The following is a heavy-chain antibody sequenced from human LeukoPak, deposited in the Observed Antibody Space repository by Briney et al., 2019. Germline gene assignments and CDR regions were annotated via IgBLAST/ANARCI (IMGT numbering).Heavy chain of an antibody. Sequence: GGSLRLSCAASGFTFSSYSMNWVRQAPGKGLEWVSSISSSSSYIYYADSVKGRFTISRDNAKNSLYLQMNSLRAEDTAVYYCARDIVSGRIAVAGRYYYYGMDVWGQGTTVTVSS. V-gene: IGHV3-21*01. CDR3: ARDIVSGRIAVAGRYYYYGMDV. CDR1: GFTFSSYS. CDR2: ISSSSSYI. J-gene: IGHJ6*02. D-gene: IGHD6-19*01.